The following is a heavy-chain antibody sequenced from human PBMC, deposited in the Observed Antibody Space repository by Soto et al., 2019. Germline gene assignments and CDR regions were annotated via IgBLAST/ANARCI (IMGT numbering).Heavy chain of an antibody. CDR1: GYSFTSYW. D-gene: IGHD6-6*01. J-gene: IGHJ6*02. Sequence: GESLKLSCKGSGYSFTSYWIGWVRQMPGKGLEWMGIIYPGDSDTRYSPSFQGQVTISADKSISTAYLQWSSLKASDTAMYYCARLPGGSSYPLKYYYGMDVWGQGTTVTVSS. CDR2: IYPGDSDT. CDR3: ARLPGGSSYPLKYYYGMDV. V-gene: IGHV5-51*01.